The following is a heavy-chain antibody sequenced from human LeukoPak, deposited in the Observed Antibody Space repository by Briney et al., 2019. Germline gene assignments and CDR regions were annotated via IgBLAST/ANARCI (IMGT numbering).Heavy chain of an antibody. J-gene: IGHJ4*02. D-gene: IGHD2-15*01. V-gene: IGHV4-39*07. CDR1: GGSISSSSYY. CDR3: ARGDCGSGGSCYSSAHSY. CDR2: IYYSGST. Sequence: SETLSLTCTVSGGSISSSSYYWGWIRQPPGKGLEWIGSIYYSGSTYYNPSLKSRVTISVDTSKNQFSLKLSSVTAADTAVYYCARGDCGSGGSCYSSAHSYWGQGTLVTVSS.